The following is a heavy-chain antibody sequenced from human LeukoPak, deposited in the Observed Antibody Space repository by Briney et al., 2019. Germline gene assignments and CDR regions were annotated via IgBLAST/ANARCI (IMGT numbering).Heavy chain of an antibody. V-gene: IGHV3-23*01. D-gene: IGHD3-22*01. CDR2: ISGSGGNT. CDR1: GFTFSSYA. CDR3: AKFSDSTGYYPGYFDY. J-gene: IGHJ4*02. Sequence: GGSLRLSCAASGFTFSSYAMSWVRQAPGKGLEWVSAISGSGGNTYYADSVKGRFTISRDNSKNTLYLQMNSLRAEDMAVYYCAKFSDSTGYYPGYFDYWGQGTLVTVSS.